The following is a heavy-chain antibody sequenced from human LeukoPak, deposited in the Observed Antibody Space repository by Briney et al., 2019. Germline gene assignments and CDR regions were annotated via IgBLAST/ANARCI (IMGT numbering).Heavy chain of an antibody. D-gene: IGHD4-17*01. CDR3: ARPPHDNGDPPYYYYHGMDV. J-gene: IGHJ6*02. V-gene: IGHV5-51*01. Sequence: GESLKISCKASGYSFTTYWIGWVRQMPGKGLEWMGIIYPGDSDIRYSPSLQGQVTISADKSISTAYLQWSSLRASDTAMYYCARPPHDNGDPPYYYYHGMDVWGQGTTVTVSS. CDR2: IYPGDSDI. CDR1: GYSFTTYW.